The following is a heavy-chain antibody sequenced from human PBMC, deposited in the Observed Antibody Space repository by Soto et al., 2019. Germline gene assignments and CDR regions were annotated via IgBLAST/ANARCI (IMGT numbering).Heavy chain of an antibody. CDR1: GFTFDDYA. J-gene: IGHJ4*02. V-gene: IGHV3-9*01. Sequence: EVQLVESGGGLVQPGRSLRLSCAASGFTFDDYAMHWVRQAPGKGLEWVSGISWNSGSIGYADSVKGRFTISRDNAKNSLYLQMNSLWAEDTALYYCAKGGQLLTEGGGYWGQGTLVTVSS. D-gene: IGHD2-2*01. CDR2: ISWNSGSI. CDR3: AKGGQLLTEGGGY.